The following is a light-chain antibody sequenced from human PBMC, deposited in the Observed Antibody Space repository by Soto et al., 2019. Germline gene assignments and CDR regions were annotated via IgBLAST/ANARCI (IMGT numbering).Light chain of an antibody. CDR2: EAS. V-gene: IGKV3-20*01. Sequence: EIVLTQSPGTLSLSPGERATLSCRASQRVDYNYLAWYQQRPGQAPRLLVSEASHRPAGIPDRFSGSGSGTDFTLTISRLEPEDFAVYYRQQYGNSPQTLGQGTKVDIK. J-gene: IGKJ1*01. CDR1: QRVDYNY. CDR3: QQYGNSPQT.